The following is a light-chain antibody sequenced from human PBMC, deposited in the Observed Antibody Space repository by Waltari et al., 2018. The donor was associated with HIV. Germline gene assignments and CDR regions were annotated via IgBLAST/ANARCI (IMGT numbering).Light chain of an antibody. CDR3: HSEDNTGAAF. Sequence: SSGLTQPPSVSVSPGQTAKITCSGDGLSKQYVFWCQQKTGQAPVLVIYKDTERPSNIPERFSGATSGTTVTLTISGVQADDEADYFCHSEDNTGAAFFGGGTRLTVL. CDR1: GLSKQY. V-gene: IGLV3-25*03. CDR2: KDT. J-gene: IGLJ2*01.